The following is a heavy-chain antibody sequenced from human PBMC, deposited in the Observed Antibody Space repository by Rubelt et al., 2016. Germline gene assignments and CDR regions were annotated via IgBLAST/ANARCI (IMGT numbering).Heavy chain of an antibody. V-gene: IGHV3-64D*09. Sequence: EVQLVESGGGLVQPGGSLRLSCSASGFTFRSYGMHWVRQAPGEGLEYVSGISSTGSTTQYADSVKGRFTISRDNSKNTVSLQMSSLRAEDTAVYYCAPPISGYSSGWYVYWGQGTLVTVSS. CDR2: ISSTGSTT. J-gene: IGHJ4*02. CDR1: GFTFRSYG. CDR3: APPISGYSSGWYVY. D-gene: IGHD6-19*01.